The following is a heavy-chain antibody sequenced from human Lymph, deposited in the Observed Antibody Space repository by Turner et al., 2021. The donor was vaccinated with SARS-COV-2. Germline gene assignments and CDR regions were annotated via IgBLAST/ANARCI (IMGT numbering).Heavy chain of an antibody. J-gene: IGHJ4*02. D-gene: IGHD3-22*01. CDR2: ISGSGGDT. CDR3: AKGVRGAMIVVVIPYFDY. V-gene: IGHV3-23*01. Sequence: EVQLLESGGGLVQPGGSLRLSCAASGFPFSSYAMSWVRQAPGKGLEWVSAISGSGGDTYSADSVKGRFTISRDNSKNTLYLQMNSLRAEDTAVYYCAKGVRGAMIVVVIPYFDYWGQGTLVTVSS. CDR1: GFPFSSYA.